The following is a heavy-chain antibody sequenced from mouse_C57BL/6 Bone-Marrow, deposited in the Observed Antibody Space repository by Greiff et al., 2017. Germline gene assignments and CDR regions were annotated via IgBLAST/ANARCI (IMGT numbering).Heavy chain of an antibody. CDR3: ALYYYGKDY. J-gene: IGHJ2*01. D-gene: IGHD1-1*01. CDR1: GYTFTSYW. CDR2: IDPSDSET. V-gene: IGHV1-52*01. Sequence: QVQLQQPGAELVRPGSSVKLSCKASGYTFTSYWMHLVKQRPIQGLEWIGNIDPSDSETHYNQKFKDKATLTVDKSSSTAYMQLSSLTSEDSAVYYCALYYYGKDYWGQGTTLTVSS.